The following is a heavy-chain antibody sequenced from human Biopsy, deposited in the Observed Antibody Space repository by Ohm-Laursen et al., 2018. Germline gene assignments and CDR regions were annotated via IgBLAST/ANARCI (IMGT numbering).Heavy chain of an antibody. CDR1: GGSMTGYE. CDR3: ARGSNDFGGLYFPR. V-gene: IGHV4-59*01. J-gene: IGHJ4*02. Sequence: SETLSLTCSVSGGSMTGYEWSWIRQPPGKGLEWIGHISYTGYTSYNASLKSRVTISVDTSRNHFSLRLSSLTAADTAVYYCARGSNDFGGLYFPRWGQGTLLTVSS. CDR2: ISYTGYT. D-gene: IGHD4-23*01.